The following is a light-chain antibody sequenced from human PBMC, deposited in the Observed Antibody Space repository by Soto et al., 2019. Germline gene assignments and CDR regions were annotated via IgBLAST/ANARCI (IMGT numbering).Light chain of an antibody. V-gene: IGKV3-20*01. CDR3: QQYDNSPLT. Sequence: EIVLTQSPGTLSLSPGERATLSCRASQPISSHNYLAWYQQKPGQAPRVLIYGASRRATGISDRFSGSGSGTDFTLTISGLEPEDFAVYYCQQYDNSPLTFGGGTKVEIK. CDR1: QPISSHNY. J-gene: IGKJ4*01. CDR2: GAS.